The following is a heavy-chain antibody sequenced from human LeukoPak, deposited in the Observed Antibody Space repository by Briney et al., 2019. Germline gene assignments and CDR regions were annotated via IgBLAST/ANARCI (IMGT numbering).Heavy chain of an antibody. Sequence: VGSLRLSCSASGFTFSSSWMTWVRQAPGKGLEWVANIKQDGSEQYTADSLKGRFTISRDNDKKLLFLQMNSLRVDDTAVYYCARVGPPYYYYYMDAWGNGTTVTVSS. CDR3: ARVGPPYYYYYMDA. CDR1: GFTFSSSW. J-gene: IGHJ6*03. V-gene: IGHV3-7*01. CDR2: IKQDGSEQ.